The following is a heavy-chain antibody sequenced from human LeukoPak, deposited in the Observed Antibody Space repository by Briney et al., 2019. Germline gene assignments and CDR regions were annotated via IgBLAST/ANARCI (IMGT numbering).Heavy chain of an antibody. CDR3: ARGDYYDSSPHY. CDR1: GFTFRTYA. D-gene: IGHD3-22*01. CDR2: IKQDGSEK. V-gene: IGHV3-7*01. Sequence: GGSLRLSRAASGFTFRTYAMYWVRQAPGKGLEWVANIKQDGSEKNYVDSVKGRFTISRDNAKNSLFLQMNSLRVDDTALYYCARGDYYDSSPHYWGQGTLVIVSS. J-gene: IGHJ1*01.